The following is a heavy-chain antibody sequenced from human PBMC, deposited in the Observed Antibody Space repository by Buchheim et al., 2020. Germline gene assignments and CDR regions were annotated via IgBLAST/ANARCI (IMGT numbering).Heavy chain of an antibody. CDR2: IWYDGSNK. Sequence: QVQLVESGGGVVQPGRSLRLSCAASGFTFSSYGMHWVRQAPGKGLEWVAVIWYDGSNKYYADSVKGRFTISRDNSKNTLYLQMNSLRAEDTVVYYCARGVGGYSPNYFDYWGQGTL. CDR1: GFTFSSYG. J-gene: IGHJ4*02. V-gene: IGHV3-33*01. CDR3: ARGVGGYSPNYFDY. D-gene: IGHD3-22*01.